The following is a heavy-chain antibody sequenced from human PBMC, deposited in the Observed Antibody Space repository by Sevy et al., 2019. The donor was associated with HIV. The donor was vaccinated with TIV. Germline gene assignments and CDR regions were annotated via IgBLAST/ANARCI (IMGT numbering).Heavy chain of an antibody. CDR2: ISYDGSNK. CDR1: GFTFSSYA. J-gene: IGHJ4*02. V-gene: IGHV3-30-3*01. CDR3: ASDIRITGTLPFDY. Sequence: GGSLRLSCAASGFTFSSYAMHWVRQAPGKGLEWVAVISYDGSNKYYADSVKGRFTISRDNSKKTLYLQMNSLRAEDTAVYYCASDIRITGTLPFDYWGQGTLVTVSS. D-gene: IGHD1-20*01.